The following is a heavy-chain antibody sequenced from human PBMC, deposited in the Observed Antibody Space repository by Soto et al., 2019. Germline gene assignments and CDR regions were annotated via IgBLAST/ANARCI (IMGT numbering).Heavy chain of an antibody. CDR1: GYAFTTYG. V-gene: IGHV1-18*01. CDR3: ARGRYGDY. D-gene: IGHD3-10*01. Sequence: QVHLVQSGAEVKKPGASVKVSCKGSGYAFTTYGITWVRQAPGQGLEWMGWISAHNGXTXYAQKLQGRVTVTRDTXXXXXXXXXXSXXXXXXXVYYCARGRYGDYWGQGALVTVSS. J-gene: IGHJ4*02. CDR2: ISAHNGXT.